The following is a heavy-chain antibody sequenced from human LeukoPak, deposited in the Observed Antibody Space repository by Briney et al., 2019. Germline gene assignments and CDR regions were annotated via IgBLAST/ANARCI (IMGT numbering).Heavy chain of an antibody. CDR1: GGSFSGYY. CDR2: INEDGSEK. D-gene: IGHD2-15*01. J-gene: IGHJ4*02. V-gene: IGHV3-7*01. Sequence: ETLSLTCAVYGGSFSGYYWSWVRQLPGKGLEWVANINEDGSEKYYVDSVKGRFTISRHNAKNSLYVEMISLRAEDTAVYYCARAGSKGSSDYWDQGTLVTVSS. CDR3: ARAGSKGSSDY.